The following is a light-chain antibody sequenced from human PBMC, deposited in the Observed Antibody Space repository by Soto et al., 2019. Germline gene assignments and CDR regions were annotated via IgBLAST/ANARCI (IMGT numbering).Light chain of an antibody. CDR1: SSNIGSNS. V-gene: IGLV1-44*01. J-gene: IGLJ1*01. CDR3: AVWDETLIEV. Sequence: QSVLTQPPSASGTPGQTVTISCSGSSSNIGSNSVNWYQQLPGAAPSLLIYSDDQRPSGVPDRFSVSKSGTSPSLAISGLQSEDEADYFCAVWDETLIEVFGTGTKLTVL. CDR2: SDD.